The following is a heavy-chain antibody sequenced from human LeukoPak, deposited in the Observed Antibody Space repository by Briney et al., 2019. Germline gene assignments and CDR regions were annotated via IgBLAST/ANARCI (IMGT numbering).Heavy chain of an antibody. CDR1: GGSISSSSYY. CDR2: MYYSGST. V-gene: IGHV4-39*01. Sequence: SETLSLTCTVSGGSISSSSYYWGWIRQPPGKGLEWIGSMYYSGSTEYNPSLKSRVTMSVDTSKNQFSLKLSSVTAADTAVYYCARRNEQWRPLNWFDPWGQGTLVTASS. J-gene: IGHJ5*02. CDR3: ARRNEQWRPLNWFDP. D-gene: IGHD6-19*01.